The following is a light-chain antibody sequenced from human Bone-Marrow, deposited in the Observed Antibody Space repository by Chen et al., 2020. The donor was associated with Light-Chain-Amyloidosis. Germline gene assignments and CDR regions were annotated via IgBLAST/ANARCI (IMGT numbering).Light chain of an antibody. CDR1: NIGSTS. CDR2: DDS. J-gene: IGLJ3*02. Sequence: SYVLTQPSSVSVAPGQTATIACGGNNIGSTSVHWYQQTPGQAPLLVVYDDSDRPSGIPARLSGSSSGNTANRTISRVEAGDEADYYGQVWDRSSNRPVFGGGTKLTVL. CDR3: QVWDRSSNRPV. V-gene: IGLV3-21*02.